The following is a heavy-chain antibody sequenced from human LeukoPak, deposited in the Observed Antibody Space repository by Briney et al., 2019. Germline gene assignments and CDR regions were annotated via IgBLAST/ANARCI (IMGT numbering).Heavy chain of an antibody. D-gene: IGHD4-17*01. CDR2: IYGSTSA. CDR3: ARLNFGDDY. Sequence: GGSLRLSCAASGFTVSSNYINWVRQAPGKGLEWVSLIYGSTSADYADSVKGRFTISRDTSMNTVYLQMNSLRAEDTAIYYCARLNFGDDYWGQGTLVTVSS. CDR1: GFTVSSNY. V-gene: IGHV3-66*01. J-gene: IGHJ4*02.